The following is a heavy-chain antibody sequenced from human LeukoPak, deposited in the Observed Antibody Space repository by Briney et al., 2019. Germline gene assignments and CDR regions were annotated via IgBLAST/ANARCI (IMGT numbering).Heavy chain of an antibody. Sequence: ASVKVSCKASGYTFTSYAMYWVRQAPGQRLEWMGWINAGNGNTKYSQKFQGRVTITRDKSASTAYMELSSLRSEDTAVYYCARARGSGWRYFDYWGQGTLVTVSS. CDR1: GYTFTSYA. D-gene: IGHD6-19*01. V-gene: IGHV1-3*01. CDR2: INAGNGNT. J-gene: IGHJ4*02. CDR3: ARARGSGWRYFDY.